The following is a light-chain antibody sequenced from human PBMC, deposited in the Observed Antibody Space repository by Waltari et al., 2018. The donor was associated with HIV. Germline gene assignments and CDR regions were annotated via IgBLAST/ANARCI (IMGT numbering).Light chain of an antibody. CDR1: QVLHSC. CDR3: QQLTT. CDR2: STS. V-gene: IGKV1-9*01. Sequence: DTQLTQSPSFLSASVGDKVTITCRASQVLHSCLAWYQQKPGKAPKLLIYSTSTLQSGVPSRFSGGGSGTEFSLTISSLQPEDLGTYFCQQLTTFGQGTQLEI. J-gene: IGKJ2*01.